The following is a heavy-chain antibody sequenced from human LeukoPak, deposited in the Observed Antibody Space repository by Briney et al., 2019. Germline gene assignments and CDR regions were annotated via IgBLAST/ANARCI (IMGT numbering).Heavy chain of an antibody. Sequence: GGSLRLSCAASGFTFTNAWMSWLRQAPGKGLEWVGRIKSKTDGGTTDYAAPVKGRYTISRDDSKNTLYLQMNSLKTEDTAVYYCTTLDYYDSSGSYWGQGTLVTVSS. J-gene: IGHJ4*02. D-gene: IGHD3-22*01. CDR3: TTLDYYDSSGSY. V-gene: IGHV3-15*01. CDR2: IKSKTDGGTT. CDR1: GFTFTNAW.